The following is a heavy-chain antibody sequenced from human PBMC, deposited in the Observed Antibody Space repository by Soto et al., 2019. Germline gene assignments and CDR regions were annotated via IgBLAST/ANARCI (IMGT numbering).Heavy chain of an antibody. D-gene: IGHD2-15*01. J-gene: IGHJ6*02. V-gene: IGHV4-30-4*01. CDR3: ARGRVVVVAARPDYGMDV. CDR1: GGSISSGDYY. Sequence: PSETLSLTCTVSGGSISSGDYYWSWIRQPPGKGLEWIGYIYYSGSTYYNPSLKSRVTISVDTSKNQFSLKLSSVTAADTAVYYCARGRVVVVAARPDYGMDVWGQGTTVTVSS. CDR2: IYYSGST.